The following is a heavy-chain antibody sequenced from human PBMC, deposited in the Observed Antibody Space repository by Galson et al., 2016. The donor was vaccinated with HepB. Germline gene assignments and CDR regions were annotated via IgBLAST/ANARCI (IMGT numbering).Heavy chain of an antibody. J-gene: IGHJ3*02. CDR1: GFRLSEHY. CDR3: AGPSGKYSGGFDI. V-gene: IGHV3-72*01. D-gene: IGHD2/OR15-2a*01. CDR2: TRNKVNSYTT. Sequence: TLRLSCAASGFRLSEHYMNWVRQAPGKGLEWVGPTRNKVNSYTTEYAASVKGRFTISRDDSKNSMYLQMNSLKTEDTALYYCAGPSGKYSGGFDIWGQGTMVTVSS.